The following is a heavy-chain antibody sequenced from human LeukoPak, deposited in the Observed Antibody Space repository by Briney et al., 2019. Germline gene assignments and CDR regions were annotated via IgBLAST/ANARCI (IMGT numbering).Heavy chain of an antibody. CDR1: GFSFSIYG. CDR3: AKDLEQLVRGFWFDP. Sequence: PGGTLRLSCEASGFSFSIYGMHWVRQAPGKGLEWVAFIRYDGSNKYYADSVKGRFTISRDNSKNTLYLQMNSLRAEDTAVYYCAKDLEQLVRGFWFDPWGQGTLVTVSS. V-gene: IGHV3-30*02. D-gene: IGHD6-13*01. CDR2: IRYDGSNK. J-gene: IGHJ5*02.